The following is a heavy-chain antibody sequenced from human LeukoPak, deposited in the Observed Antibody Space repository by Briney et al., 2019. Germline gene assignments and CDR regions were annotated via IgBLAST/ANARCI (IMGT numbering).Heavy chain of an antibody. CDR1: GFTSSSYT. Sequence: GGSLRLSCEASGFTSSSYTMNWVRQAPGKGLEWVSSISGSSGYIYYADSVKGRFTISRDNAKNSLYVQMNSLRAEDTAVYYCARSGSCDYWGQGILVTVSS. CDR3: ARSGSCDY. D-gene: IGHD1-26*01. V-gene: IGHV3-21*01. CDR2: ISGSSGYI. J-gene: IGHJ4*02.